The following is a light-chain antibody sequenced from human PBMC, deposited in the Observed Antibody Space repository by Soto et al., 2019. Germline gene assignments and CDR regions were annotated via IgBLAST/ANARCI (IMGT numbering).Light chain of an antibody. J-gene: IGKJ1*01. CDR3: QQYNSYFQT. CDR2: DAS. V-gene: IGKV1-5*01. CDR1: QSISRW. Sequence: IPMSQSPSTLSASVGAAVPSTCRASQSISRWLAWYQQTPGKAPNLLIYDASSLESGAPSMCSGSGAGTEFTLTISSLHPDDVATYYCQQYNSYFQTFGQGTKVDIK.